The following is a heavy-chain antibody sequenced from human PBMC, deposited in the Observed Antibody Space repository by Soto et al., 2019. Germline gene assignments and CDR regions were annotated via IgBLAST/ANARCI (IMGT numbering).Heavy chain of an antibody. D-gene: IGHD3-3*01. J-gene: IGHJ4*02. V-gene: IGHV4-30-2*01. CDR2: IYHTGST. Sequence: SETLSLTCAVSGGSSDSGGYSWSWVRQPPGKGLEWLGYIYHTGSTLYKSSLRGRISMSLDISENRCSLKLRSVTAADTAVYFCARSIHYDLDYWGQGTPVTVSS. CDR3: ARSIHYDLDY. CDR1: GGSSDSGGYS.